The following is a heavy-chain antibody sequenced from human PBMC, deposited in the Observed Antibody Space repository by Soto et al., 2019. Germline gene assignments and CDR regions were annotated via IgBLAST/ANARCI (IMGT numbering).Heavy chain of an antibody. V-gene: IGHV1-8*01. CDR3: ARAKIRREAYYFDY. CDR2: MNPNSGNT. J-gene: IGHJ4*02. D-gene: IGHD3-16*01. CDR1: GYTFTSYD. Sequence: ASVKVSCKASGYTFTSYDINWVRQATGQGLEWMGWMNPNSGNTGYAQKFQGRVTMTRNTSISTAYMELSSLRSEDTAVYYCARAKIRREAYYFDYWGQGTLVTVSS.